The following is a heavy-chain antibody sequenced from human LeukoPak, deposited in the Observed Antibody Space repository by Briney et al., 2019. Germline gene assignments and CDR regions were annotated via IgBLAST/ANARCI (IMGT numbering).Heavy chain of an antibody. Sequence: PSETLSLTCTVSGYSISSGYYWGWIRQHPGKGLEWIGSIYHSGSTNYNPSLKSRVTISVDTSKNQFSLKLSSVTAADTAVYYCARHRYYYGSGSLNQPYNWFDPWGQGTLVTVSS. J-gene: IGHJ5*02. CDR3: ARHRYYYGSGSLNQPYNWFDP. V-gene: IGHV4-38-2*02. D-gene: IGHD3-10*01. CDR2: IYHSGST. CDR1: GYSISSGYY.